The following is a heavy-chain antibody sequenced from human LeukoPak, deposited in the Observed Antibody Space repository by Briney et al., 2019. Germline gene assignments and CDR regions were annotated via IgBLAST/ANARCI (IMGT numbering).Heavy chain of an antibody. CDR2: IYYSGST. D-gene: IGHD6-13*01. CDR1: GGSISSSSYY. J-gene: IGHJ4*02. CDR3: ASEGIAAAGTGDY. V-gene: IGHV4-39*01. Sequence: SETLSLTCTVSGGSISSSSYYWGWIRQPPGKGLEWIGSIYYSGSTYYNPSLKSRVTISVDTSKNQFSLKLSSVTAADTAVYYCASEGIAAAGTGDYWGQGTLVTVSS.